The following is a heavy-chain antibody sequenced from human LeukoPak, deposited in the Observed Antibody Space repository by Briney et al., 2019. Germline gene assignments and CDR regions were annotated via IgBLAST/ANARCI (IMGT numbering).Heavy chain of an antibody. D-gene: IGHD2-15*01. V-gene: IGHV3-23*01. CDR2: ISGSGGST. CDR3: AKAPSRIPVVAAPDY. Sequence: GGSLRLSCAASGFTFCSYAMSWVRQAPGKGLEWVSAISGSGGSTYYADSVKGRFTISRDNSKNTLYLQMNSLRAEDTAVYYCAKAPSRIPVVAAPDYWGQGTLVTVSS. J-gene: IGHJ4*02. CDR1: GFTFCSYA.